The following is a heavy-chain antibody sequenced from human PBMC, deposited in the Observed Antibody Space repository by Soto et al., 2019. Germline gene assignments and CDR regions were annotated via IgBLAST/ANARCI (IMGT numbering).Heavy chain of an antibody. V-gene: IGHV1-18*01. CDR2: ISTYNGNP. D-gene: IGHD6-6*01. Sequence: QVQLVQSGPEVKKPGASVKVSCKASGYTFTGYGISWVRQAPGQGLEWMGWISTYNGNPNYAQKLQGRVTMTTDTSTSTAYMELRSLRSDDTAVFYCARAPLYSTSPKSAFDIWGQGTVVTVSS. CDR3: ARAPLYSTSPKSAFDI. CDR1: GYTFTGYG. J-gene: IGHJ3*02.